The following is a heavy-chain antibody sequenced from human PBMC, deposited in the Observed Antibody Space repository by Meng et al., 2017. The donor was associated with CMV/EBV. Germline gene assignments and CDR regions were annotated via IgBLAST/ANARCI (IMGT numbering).Heavy chain of an antibody. Sequence: GSLRLSCAVYGGSFSGYYWSWIRQPPGKGLEWIGEINHSGSTNYNPSLKSRVTISVDTSKNQFSLKLSSVTAADTAVYYCARGQYDSSGYYYGPRRLLAGAALDYWGQGTLVTVSS. CDR1: GGSFSGYY. D-gene: IGHD3-22*01. CDR3: ARGQYDSSGYYYGPRRLLAGAALDY. V-gene: IGHV4-34*01. CDR2: INHSGST. J-gene: IGHJ4*02.